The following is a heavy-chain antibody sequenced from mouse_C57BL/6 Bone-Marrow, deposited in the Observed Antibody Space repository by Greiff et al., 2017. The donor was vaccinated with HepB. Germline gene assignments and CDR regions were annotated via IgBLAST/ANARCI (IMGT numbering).Heavy chain of an antibody. CDR1: GYAFTNYL. J-gene: IGHJ3*01. Sequence: VQLQQSGAELVRPGTSVKVSCKASGYAFTNYLIEWVKQRPGQGLEWIGVINPGSGGTNYNEKFKGKATLTAEKSSSTAYMQLSSLTSEDSAVYFCARSMVTEAYWGQGTLVTVSA. D-gene: IGHD2-2*01. CDR2: INPGSGGT. CDR3: ARSMVTEAY. V-gene: IGHV1-54*01.